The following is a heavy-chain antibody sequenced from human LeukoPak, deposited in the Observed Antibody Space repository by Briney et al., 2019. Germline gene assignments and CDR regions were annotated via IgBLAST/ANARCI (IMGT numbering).Heavy chain of an antibody. CDR2: IIPIFGTA. D-gene: IGHD4-17*01. J-gene: IGHJ6*02. Sequence: SVKVPCKASGGTFSSYAISWVRQAPGQGLEWMGGIIPIFGTANYAQKFQGRVTVTADESTSTAYMELSSLRSEDTAVYYCARILMATVTTLSTKYGMDVWGQGTTVTVSS. CDR3: ARILMATVTTLSTKYGMDV. V-gene: IGHV1-69*13. CDR1: GGTFSSYA.